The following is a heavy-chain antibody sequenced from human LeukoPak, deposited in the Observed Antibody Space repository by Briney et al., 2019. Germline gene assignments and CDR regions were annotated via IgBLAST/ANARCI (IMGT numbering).Heavy chain of an antibody. CDR3: ARTDGDSVTYHFDY. V-gene: IGHV1-18*01. CDR2: ISAYNGNT. J-gene: IGHJ4*02. Sequence: ASVKVSXKASGYTFTSYGISWVRQAPGQGLDWMGWISAYNGNTNYAQKLQGRVTMTTDTSTSTAYMELRSLRSDDTAVYYCARTDGDSVTYHFDYWGQGTLVTVSS. D-gene: IGHD6-13*01. CDR1: GYTFTSYG.